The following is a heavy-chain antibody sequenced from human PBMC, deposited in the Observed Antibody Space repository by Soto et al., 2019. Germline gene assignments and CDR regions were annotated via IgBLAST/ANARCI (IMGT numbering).Heavy chain of an antibody. V-gene: IGHV3-30-3*01. Sequence: GGSLRLSCAASGFTFSSYAMHWVRQAPGKGLEWVAVISYDGSNKYYADSVKGRFTISRDNSKNTLYLQMNSLRAEDTAVYYCARDIVQLWPHFDYWGQGTLVTVSS. CDR2: ISYDGSNK. D-gene: IGHD5-18*01. CDR1: GFTFSSYA. J-gene: IGHJ4*02. CDR3: ARDIVQLWPHFDY.